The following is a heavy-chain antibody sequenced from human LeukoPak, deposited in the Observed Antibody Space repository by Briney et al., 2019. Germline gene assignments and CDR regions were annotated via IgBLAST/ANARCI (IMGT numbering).Heavy chain of an antibody. CDR3: ARRAGGYSHPYDY. Sequence: GGSLRLSCAASGFIFSSYSMNWVRQAPGKGLEWVSSISSSSTYIYYADSVKGRFTISRDNSKNTLYLQMNSLRAEDTAVYYCARRAGGYSHPYDYWGQGTLVTVSS. V-gene: IGHV3-21*04. D-gene: IGHD4-23*01. CDR2: ISSSSTYI. J-gene: IGHJ4*02. CDR1: GFIFSSYS.